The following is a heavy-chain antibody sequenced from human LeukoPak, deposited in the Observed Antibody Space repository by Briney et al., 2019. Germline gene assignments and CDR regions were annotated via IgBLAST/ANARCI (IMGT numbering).Heavy chain of an antibody. Sequence: GGSLRLSCAASGFTFSSYAMSWVRQAPGKGLEWVSAISGSGGSTYYADSVKGRFTISRDNSKNTLYLQMNSLRVEDTAVYYCARDFGDSGYDRGWFDPWGQGTLVTVSS. V-gene: IGHV3-23*01. CDR2: ISGSGGST. CDR1: GFTFSSYA. J-gene: IGHJ5*02. D-gene: IGHD5-12*01. CDR3: ARDFGDSGYDRGWFDP.